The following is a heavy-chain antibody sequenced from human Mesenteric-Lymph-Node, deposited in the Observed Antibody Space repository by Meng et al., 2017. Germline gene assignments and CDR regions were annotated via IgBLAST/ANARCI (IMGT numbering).Heavy chain of an antibody. V-gene: IGHV3-7*03. CDR2: IKDDGTEK. CDR3: AKGGYCTNGVCYTADY. D-gene: IGHD2-8*01. CDR1: GFTFRSHW. Sequence: GESLKISCAASGFTFRSHWMQWVRQAPGEGPEWVASIKDDGTEKYYVDSVKGRFTISRDNAKNSLSLQMNSLTAEDTAVYYCAKGGYCTNGVCYTADYWGQGTLVTVSS. J-gene: IGHJ4*02.